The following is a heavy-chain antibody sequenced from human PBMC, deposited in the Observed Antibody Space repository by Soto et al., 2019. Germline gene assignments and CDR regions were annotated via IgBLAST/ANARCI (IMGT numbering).Heavy chain of an antibody. CDR1: GGSISSGGYS. V-gene: IGHV4-30-2*01. J-gene: IGHJ5*02. CDR2: IYHSGST. Sequence: QLQLQESGSGLVKPSQTLSLTCAVSGGSISSGGYSWSWLRQPPGKGLEWIGYIYHSGSTYYNPSLRSRVIRSGDRSKNQFARKPSSVTAADSAVYYCAGAPGPWGQGTLVSVSS. CDR3: AGAPGP.